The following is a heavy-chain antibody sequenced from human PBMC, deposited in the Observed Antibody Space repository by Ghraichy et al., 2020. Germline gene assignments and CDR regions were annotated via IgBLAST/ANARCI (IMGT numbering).Heavy chain of an antibody. Sequence: SQTLSLTCTVSGGSISSYYWSWIRQPPGKGLEWIGYIYYSGSTNYNPSLKSRVTISVDTSKNQFSLKLSSVTAADTAVYYCAREVDGELDPWGQGTLVTVSS. CDR1: GGSISSYY. CDR3: AREVDGELDP. V-gene: IGHV4-59*01. J-gene: IGHJ5*02. D-gene: IGHD4-17*01. CDR2: IYYSGST.